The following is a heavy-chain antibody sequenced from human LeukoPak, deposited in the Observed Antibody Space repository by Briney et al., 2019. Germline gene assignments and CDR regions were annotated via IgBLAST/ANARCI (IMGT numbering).Heavy chain of an antibody. CDR1: GFKFDAYP. V-gene: IGHV3-23*01. D-gene: IGHD3-16*01. CDR2: ISDSGGIT. J-gene: IGHJ4*02. CDR3: AKDRLGSH. Sequence: GGSLRLSCAASGFKFDAYPMSWVRQAPGKGLEWVSSISDSGGITHYAESVRGRFSLSRDNFEKTLYLEMNRLRAEDTAVYYCAKDRLGSHWGQGTLVTVSS.